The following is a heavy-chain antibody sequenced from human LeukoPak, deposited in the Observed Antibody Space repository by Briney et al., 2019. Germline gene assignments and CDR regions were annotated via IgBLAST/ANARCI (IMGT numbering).Heavy chain of an antibody. CDR3: VRGGHIGFDY. D-gene: IGHD5-12*01. Sequence: GGSLRLTCAASGFTFSDFDMHWVRQATGRGLEWVSSIASAGDTYYVASVRGRFTISRENAKSSLYLQMNSLRAGDTAVYYCVRGGHIGFDYWGRGTLVTVS. J-gene: IGHJ4*02. CDR1: GFTFSDFD. V-gene: IGHV3-13*04. CDR2: IASAGDT.